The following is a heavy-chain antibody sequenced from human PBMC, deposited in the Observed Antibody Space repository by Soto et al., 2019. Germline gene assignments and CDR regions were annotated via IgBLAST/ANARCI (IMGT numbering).Heavy chain of an antibody. CDR3: ARDPAVAGTNFDY. V-gene: IGHV3-21*01. CDR1: GFTFSSYS. J-gene: IGHJ4*02. D-gene: IGHD6-19*01. Sequence: GGSLRLSCAASGFTFSSYSMNWVRQAPGKGLEWVSSISSSSSYIYYADSVKGRFTISRDNAKNSLYLQMNSLRAEDTAVYYCARDPAVAGTNFDYWGQGTLVTVSS. CDR2: ISSSSSYI.